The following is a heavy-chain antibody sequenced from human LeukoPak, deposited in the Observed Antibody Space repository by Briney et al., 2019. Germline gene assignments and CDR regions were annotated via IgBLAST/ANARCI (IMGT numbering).Heavy chain of an antibody. D-gene: IGHD3-10*01. V-gene: IGHV3-23*01. Sequence: GGSLRLSCAASGFSFSSHGMSWGRQAPWKGPEWVSSISSGSDYTFYADSVKGRFTISRDNSKNTLYLQMNSLRAGDTAIYHCAKIGVIGNWYYDVWGRGTLVTVSS. CDR2: ISSGSDYT. CDR3: AKIGVIGNWYYDV. CDR1: GFSFSSHG. J-gene: IGHJ2*01.